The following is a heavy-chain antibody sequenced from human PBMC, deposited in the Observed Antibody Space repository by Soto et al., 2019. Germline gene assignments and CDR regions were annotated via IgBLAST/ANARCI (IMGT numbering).Heavy chain of an antibody. CDR2: ISGSGDYT. V-gene: IGHV3-23*01. CDR1: GFTFRNNG. CDR3: ARGNDYGDYYFDY. J-gene: IGHJ4*02. D-gene: IGHD4-17*01. Sequence: PGGSLRLSCAASGFTFRNNGMDWVRQTPGKGLEWVSGISGSGDYTYFADSVKGRFTISRDNSKNMLYLHMNNVRAEDTAVYYCARGNDYGDYYFDYWGQGTLVTVS.